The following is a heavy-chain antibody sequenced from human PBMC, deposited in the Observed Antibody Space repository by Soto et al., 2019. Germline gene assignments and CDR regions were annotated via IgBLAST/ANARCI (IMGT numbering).Heavy chain of an antibody. J-gene: IGHJ4*02. CDR1: GFTFSDYY. V-gene: IGHV3-11*05. D-gene: IGHD5-18*01. CDR3: ARVGPNVDTAMVGGFDY. Sequence: QVQLVESGGGLVKPGGSLRLSCAASGFTFSDYYMSWIRQAPGKGLEWVSYISSSSSYTNYADSVKGRFTISRDNAKNSLYLQMNSLRAEDTAVYYCARVGPNVDTAMVGGFDYWGQGTLVTVSS. CDR2: ISSSSSYT.